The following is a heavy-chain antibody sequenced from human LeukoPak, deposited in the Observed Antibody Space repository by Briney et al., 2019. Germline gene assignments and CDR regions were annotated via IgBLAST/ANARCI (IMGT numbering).Heavy chain of an antibody. D-gene: IGHD5-24*01. CDR1: GYPFTSYY. CDR3: ARIRDGYNDAYDI. V-gene: IGHV1-46*01. Sequence: GASVKVSCKASGYPFTSYYMHWVRQAPGQVLEWMGLINPDGGNTNYAQNFQGRVTLTRDTSTSTVYMELSSLRSEDTAIYYCARIRDGYNDAYDIWGQGTVVTVPS. CDR2: INPDGGNT. J-gene: IGHJ3*02.